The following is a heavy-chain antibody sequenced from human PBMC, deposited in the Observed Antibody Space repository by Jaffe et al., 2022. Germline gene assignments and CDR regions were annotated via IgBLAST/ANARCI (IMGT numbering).Heavy chain of an antibody. CDR3: ARGNYYDSSGYYPMRPDYYYYYYMDV. D-gene: IGHD3-22*01. V-gene: IGHV4-61*02. CDR1: GGSISSGSYY. J-gene: IGHJ6*03. CDR2: IYTSGST. Sequence: QVQLQESGPGLVKPSQTLSLTCTVSGGSISSGSYYWSWIRQPAGKGLEWIGRIYTSGSTNYNPSLKSRVTISVDTSKNQFSLKLSSVTAADTAVYYCARGNYYDSSGYYPMRPDYYYYYYMDVWGKGTTVTVSS.